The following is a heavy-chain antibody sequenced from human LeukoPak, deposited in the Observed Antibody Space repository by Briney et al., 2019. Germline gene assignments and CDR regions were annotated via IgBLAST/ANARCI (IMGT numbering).Heavy chain of an antibody. CDR1: GFPFGSYW. D-gene: IGHD3-9*01. V-gene: IGHV3-7*01. J-gene: IGHJ5*02. Sequence: PGGSLRLSCAASGFPFGSYWMSWVRQAPGKGLQWVANIKTDGSETYYLDSVKGRFTISRDNAKNSLYLQMNSLRVEDTAVYYCTRSLPGTGSWGQGTLATVSS. CDR3: TRSLPGTGS. CDR2: IKTDGSET.